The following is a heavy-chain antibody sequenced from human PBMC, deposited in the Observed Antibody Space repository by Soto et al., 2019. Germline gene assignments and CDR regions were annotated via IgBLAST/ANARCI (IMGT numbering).Heavy chain of an antibody. CDR3: AKGFGYSSSWGLYYFDY. Sequence: EVQLVESGGGLVQPGRSLRLSCAASGFTFDDYAMHWVRQAPGKGLEWVSGISWNSGSIGYADSVKGRFTISRDNVKNXLSLQMNSLRAADTALYYCAKGFGYSSSWGLYYFDYWGQGPLVTVSS. CDR2: ISWNSGSI. V-gene: IGHV3-9*01. D-gene: IGHD6-6*01. CDR1: GFTFDDYA. J-gene: IGHJ4*02.